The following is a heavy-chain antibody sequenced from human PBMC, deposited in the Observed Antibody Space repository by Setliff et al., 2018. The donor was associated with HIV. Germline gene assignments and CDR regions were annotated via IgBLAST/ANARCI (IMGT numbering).Heavy chain of an antibody. D-gene: IGHD6-19*01. V-gene: IGHV1-18*01. CDR1: GYTFSSHG. Sequence: ASVKVSCKASGYTFSSHGITWVRQVPGQGLEWMGWISDYTGNTNYAQKFQARVTMTIDSSTTTAYMELRSLRADDTALYYCARYASHTSDWREAFDIWGQGTMVTVSS. CDR3: ARYASHTSDWREAFDI. CDR2: ISDYTGNT. J-gene: IGHJ3*02.